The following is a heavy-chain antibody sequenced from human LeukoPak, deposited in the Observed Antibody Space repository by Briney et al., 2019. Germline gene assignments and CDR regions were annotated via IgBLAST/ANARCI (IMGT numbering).Heavy chain of an antibody. Sequence: ASETLSLTCAVYGGSFSGYYWSWIRRPPGKGLGWIGEINHSGSTNYNPSLKSRVTISVDTSKSQFSLKLSSVTAADTAVYYCARLNYYGFDYWGQGTLVTFSS. CDR3: ARLNYYGFDY. V-gene: IGHV4-34*01. CDR1: GGSFSGYY. CDR2: INHSGST. J-gene: IGHJ4*02. D-gene: IGHD1-26*01.